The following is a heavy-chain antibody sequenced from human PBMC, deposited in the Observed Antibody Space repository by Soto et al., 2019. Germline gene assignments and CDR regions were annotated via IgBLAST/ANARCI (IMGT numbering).Heavy chain of an antibody. Sequence: GGSLRLSCAASGFTFSSYAMHWVRQAPGKGLEWVAVISYDGSNKYYADSVKGRFTISRDNSKNTLYLQMNSLRGEDTAVYYCARESVQSIAAPVSTHYIDYWGQGTLVTVSS. CDR3: ARESVQSIAAPVSTHYIDY. J-gene: IGHJ4*02. D-gene: IGHD6-6*01. CDR2: ISYDGSNK. V-gene: IGHV3-30-3*01. CDR1: GFTFSSYA.